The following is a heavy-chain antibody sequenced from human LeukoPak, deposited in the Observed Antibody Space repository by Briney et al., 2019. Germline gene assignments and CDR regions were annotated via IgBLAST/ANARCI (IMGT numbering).Heavy chain of an antibody. Sequence: ASVKVSCMASGGTFSSYAISWVRQAPGQGLEXXXGIIPIFGTANYAQKFQGRVTITADKSTSTAYMELSSLRSEDTAVYYCARDFESSGWYDPWGQGTLVTVSS. CDR3: ARDFESSGWYDP. CDR2: IIPIFGTA. J-gene: IGHJ5*02. V-gene: IGHV1-69*06. D-gene: IGHD6-19*01. CDR1: GGTFSSYA.